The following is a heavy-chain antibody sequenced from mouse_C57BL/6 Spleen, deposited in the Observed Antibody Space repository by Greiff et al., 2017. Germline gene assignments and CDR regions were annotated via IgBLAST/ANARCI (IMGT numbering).Heavy chain of an antibody. Sequence: QVQLKQSGAELVRPGTSVKVSCKASGYAFTNYLIEWVKQRPGQGLEWIGVINPGSGGTNYNEKFKGKATLTADKSSSTAYMQLSSLTSEDSAVYFCARGGLYGNYLDYWGQGTTLTVSS. CDR2: INPGSGGT. D-gene: IGHD2-1*01. CDR1: GYAFTNYL. J-gene: IGHJ2*01. V-gene: IGHV1-54*01. CDR3: ARGGLYGNYLDY.